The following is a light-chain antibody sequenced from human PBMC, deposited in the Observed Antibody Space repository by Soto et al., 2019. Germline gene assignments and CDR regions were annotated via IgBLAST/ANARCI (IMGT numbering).Light chain of an antibody. CDR2: EVS. Sequence: QSALTQPASVSGSPGQSITISCTGTSSDIGGYNYVSWYQHHPGKAPKLMIFEVSNRPSGVSDRFSGSKSGNTASLTISGLRAEDEADYYCTSYTSFDTPYVFGTGTKLTVL. J-gene: IGLJ1*01. V-gene: IGLV2-14*01. CDR3: TSYTSFDTPYV. CDR1: SSDIGGYNY.